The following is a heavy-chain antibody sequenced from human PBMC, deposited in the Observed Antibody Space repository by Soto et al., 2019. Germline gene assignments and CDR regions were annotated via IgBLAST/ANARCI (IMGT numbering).Heavy chain of an antibody. CDR2: IYYSGST. CDR3: ARVGGFGATTIDY. V-gene: IGHV4-30-4*01. J-gene: IGHJ4*02. D-gene: IGHD3-10*01. Sequence: SETLSLTCTVSGGSISSGDYYWSWFRQPPGKGLEWTGYIYYSGSTYYNPSLKSRVTISVDTSKNQFSLKLSSVTAADTAVYYCARVGGFGATTIDYWGQGTLVTVSS. CDR1: GGSISSGDYY.